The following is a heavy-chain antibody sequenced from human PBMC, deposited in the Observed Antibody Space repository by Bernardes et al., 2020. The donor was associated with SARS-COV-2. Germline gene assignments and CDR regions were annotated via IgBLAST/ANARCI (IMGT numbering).Heavy chain of an antibody. J-gene: IGHJ4*02. CDR2: IIPVFDII. CDR1: GGTFRNNP. CDR3: ASGDIVGPTRWGY. D-gene: IGHD1-26*01. V-gene: IGHV1-69*13. Sequence: SVKVSCKASGGTFRNNPITWVRQAPGQGLEWMGGIIPVFDIINYAQKFQGRLSIHADESTSTAYMELSSLRSEDTAVYYCASGDIVGPTRWGYWGQGTLVTVSS.